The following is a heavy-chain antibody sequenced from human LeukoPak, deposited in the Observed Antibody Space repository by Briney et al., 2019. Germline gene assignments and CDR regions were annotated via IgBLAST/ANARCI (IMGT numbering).Heavy chain of an antibody. CDR2: IIPIFGTA. CDR1: GGTFTSYA. D-gene: IGHD2-15*01. CDR3: AREGRIVAVVAATPSDAFDI. Sequence: GAPLKVSCKASGGTFTSYAISWVRQAPGQGLEWMGRIIPIFGTANYAQKFKGRVTITTDESTSTAYMELSSLRSEDTGVYYCAREGRIVAVVAATPSDAFDIWGQGTMVTVSS. V-gene: IGHV1-69*05. J-gene: IGHJ3*02.